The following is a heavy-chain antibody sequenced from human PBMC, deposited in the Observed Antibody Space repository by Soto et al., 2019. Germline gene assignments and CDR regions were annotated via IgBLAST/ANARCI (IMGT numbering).Heavy chain of an antibody. CDR1: GGSISSTNYY. CDR3: ARLVVVAASLSLYPGFLDY. CDR2: IYYSGIT. D-gene: IGHD2-15*01. J-gene: IGHJ4*02. Sequence: TSETLSLTCTVSGGSISSTNYYWGWIRQPPGKGLECVGSIYYSGITSYNPSLKSRVTLSVDTSKNQFSLKLSSVTAADTAVYYCARLVVVAASLSLYPGFLDYWGQGSLVTVSS. V-gene: IGHV4-39*01.